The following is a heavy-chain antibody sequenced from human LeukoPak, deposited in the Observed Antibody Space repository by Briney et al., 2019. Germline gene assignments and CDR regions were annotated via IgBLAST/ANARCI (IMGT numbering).Heavy chain of an antibody. CDR3: ARGGHSSSWYDY. CDR2: INHSGST. J-gene: IGHJ4*02. D-gene: IGHD6-13*01. CDR1: GGSFSGYY. Sequence: SETLSLTCAVYGGSFSGYYWSWIRQPPGKGLEWIGEINHSGSTNYNPSLKSRVTISVDTSKNQFSLKPSSVTAADTAVYYCARGGHSSSWYDYWGQGTLVTVSS. V-gene: IGHV4-34*01.